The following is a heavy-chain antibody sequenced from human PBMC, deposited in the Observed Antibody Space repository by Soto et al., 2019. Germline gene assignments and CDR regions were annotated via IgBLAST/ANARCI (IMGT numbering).Heavy chain of an antibody. J-gene: IGHJ4*02. CDR3: ARVMAVFYFDS. CDR1: GGSISSHY. CDR2: VYYTGRT. V-gene: IGHV4-59*11. D-gene: IGHD2-8*01. Sequence: PSETLSLTCTVSGGSISSHYWGWIRQPPGKGLEYIGSVYYTGRTYHNPSLKSRVTISVDTSKNQFSLNLRSVTAADTAVYYCARVMAVFYFDSWGQGTLVTVSS.